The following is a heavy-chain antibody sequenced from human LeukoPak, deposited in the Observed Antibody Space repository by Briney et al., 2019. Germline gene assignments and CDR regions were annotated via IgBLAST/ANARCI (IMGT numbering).Heavy chain of an antibody. CDR1: GDFINKYF. D-gene: IGHD5-12*01. CDR2: IYYGGSP. J-gene: IGHJ5*01. Sequence: PSETLSLTCTVSGDFINKYFWNWIRQPPGKGLEWVGYIYYGGSPNYNPSLKSRVTISLDTSKNQFSLKLKSMTAADTAVYYCARFRDIVPTIFDSWGQGTLVTVSS. CDR3: ARFRDIVPTIFDS. V-gene: IGHV4-59*08.